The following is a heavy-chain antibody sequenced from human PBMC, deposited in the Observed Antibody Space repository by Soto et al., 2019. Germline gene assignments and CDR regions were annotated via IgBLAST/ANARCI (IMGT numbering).Heavy chain of an antibody. CDR3: ARSGLAADYYYYGMDV. Sequence: PSETLSLTCAVYGGSFSGYYWSWIRQPPGKGLEWIGEINHSGSTNYNPSLKSRVTISVDTSKNQFSLKLSSVTAADTAVYYCARSGLAADYYYYGMDVWGQGTKVTVSS. CDR1: GGSFSGYY. D-gene: IGHD6-13*01. J-gene: IGHJ6*02. CDR2: INHSGST. V-gene: IGHV4-34*01.